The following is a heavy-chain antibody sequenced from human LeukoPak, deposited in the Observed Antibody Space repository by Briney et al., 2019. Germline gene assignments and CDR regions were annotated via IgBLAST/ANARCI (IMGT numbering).Heavy chain of an antibody. V-gene: IGHV3-30-3*01. D-gene: IGHD6-13*01. CDR2: ISYDGSNK. CDR3: ARDVAYSAVDL. J-gene: IGHJ3*01. Sequence: GRSLRLSCAASGFTFSSYAMHWVRQAPGKGLEWVAVISYDGSNKYYADSVKGRFTISRDNSKNTLYLQMNSLRAEDTAIYYCARDVAYSAVDLWGQGTTVTVSS. CDR1: GFTFSSYA.